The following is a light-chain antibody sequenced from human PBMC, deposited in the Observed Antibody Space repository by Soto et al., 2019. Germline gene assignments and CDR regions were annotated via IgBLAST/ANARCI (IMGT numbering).Light chain of an antibody. V-gene: IGKV1-5*03. CDR1: QGISSW. J-gene: IGKJ1*01. CDR2: KAS. CDR3: QHFNSYPWT. Sequence: DIQMTQSPSTLSASVGDRFTITCRAIQGISSWLAWYQQKPGKAPKLLINKASSLESGVPSRFSGSGSGTEFTLTISSLQPDDFATYYCQHFNSYPWTFGQGTKVDIK.